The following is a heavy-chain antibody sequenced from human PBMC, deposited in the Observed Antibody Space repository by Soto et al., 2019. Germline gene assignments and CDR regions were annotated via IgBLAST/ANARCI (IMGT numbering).Heavy chain of an antibody. CDR3: AKDVDCISTSCYAAALRPYYYYYYGMDV. V-gene: IGHV1-46*01. CDR1: GYTFTSYY. D-gene: IGHD2-2*01. J-gene: IGHJ6*02. CDR2: INPSGGST. Sequence: ASVKVSCKASGYTFTSYYRHWVRQAPGQGLEWMGIINPSGGSTSYAQKFQGRVTMTRDTSKNTLYLQMNSLRAEDTAVYYCAKDVDCISTSCYAAALRPYYYYYYGMDVWGQGTTVTVSS.